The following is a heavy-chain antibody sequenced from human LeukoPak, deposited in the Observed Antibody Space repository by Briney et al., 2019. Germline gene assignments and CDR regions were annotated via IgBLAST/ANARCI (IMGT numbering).Heavy chain of an antibody. V-gene: IGHV1-2*02. CDR2: INPNSSGT. CDR1: GYTFTGYY. Sequence: GASVKVSCKASGYTFTGYYMHWVRQAPGQGLEWMGWINPNSSGTNYAQKFQGRVTMTRDTSISTAYMELSRLRSDDTAVYYCARDYYGSGSPDYWGQGTLVTVSS. CDR3: ARDYYGSGSPDY. D-gene: IGHD3-10*01. J-gene: IGHJ4*02.